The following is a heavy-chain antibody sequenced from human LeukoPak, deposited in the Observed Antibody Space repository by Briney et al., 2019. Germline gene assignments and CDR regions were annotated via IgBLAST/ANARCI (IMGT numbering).Heavy chain of an antibody. Sequence: ASVKVSCKASGGTFSSYAISWVRQAPGQGLEWMGRIIPIFGTANYAQKFQGRVTITTDESTSTAYMELSSLRSEDTAVYYCARSESYYDSSGYGAFDIWGQGTMVTVSS. D-gene: IGHD3-22*01. V-gene: IGHV1-69*05. CDR2: IIPIFGTA. CDR1: GGTFSSYA. CDR3: ARSESYYDSSGYGAFDI. J-gene: IGHJ3*02.